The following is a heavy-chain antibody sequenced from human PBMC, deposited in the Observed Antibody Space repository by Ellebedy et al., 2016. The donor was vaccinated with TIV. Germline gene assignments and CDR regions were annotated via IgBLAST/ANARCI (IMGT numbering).Heavy chain of an antibody. Sequence: SETLSLTCTVSGGSISSYYWGWIRQPVGKGLEWIGRIYTSGSTNYNPSLTSRVTMSGDTSKNQFSLKLISVTAADTAVYYCARQPPGLDYCGNSGFGPWGQGTLVTVSS. V-gene: IGHV4-4*07. J-gene: IGHJ5*02. D-gene: IGHD4-23*01. CDR2: IYTSGST. CDR3: ARQPPGLDYCGNSGFGP. CDR1: GGSISSYY.